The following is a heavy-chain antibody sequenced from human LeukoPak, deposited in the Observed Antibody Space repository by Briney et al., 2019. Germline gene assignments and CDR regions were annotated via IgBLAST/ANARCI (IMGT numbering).Heavy chain of an antibody. V-gene: IGHV4-30-2*01. CDR2: IYHSGST. CDR3: ARGTYYYGSGRIGIFDY. J-gene: IGHJ4*02. D-gene: IGHD3-10*01. CDR1: GGSISSGGYS. Sequence: SETLSLTCAVSGGSISSGGYSWSWIRQPPGKGLEWIGYIYHSGSTYYNPSLKSRVTISVDRSKNQFSLKLSSVTAADTAVYYCARGTYYYGSGRIGIFDYWGQGTLVTVSS.